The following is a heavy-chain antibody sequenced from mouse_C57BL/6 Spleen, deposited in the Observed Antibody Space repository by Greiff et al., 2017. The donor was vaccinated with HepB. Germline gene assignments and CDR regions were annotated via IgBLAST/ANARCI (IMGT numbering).Heavy chain of an antibody. CDR1: GYTFTDYY. D-gene: IGHD1-1*01. J-gene: IGHJ2*01. CDR3: AREDYGSEGY. V-gene: IGHV1-76*01. CDR2: IYPGSGNT. Sequence: QVQLQQSGAELVRPGASVKLSCKASGYTFTDYYINWVKQRPGQGLEWIARIYPGSGNTYYNEKFKGKATLTAEKSSSTAYMQLSSLTSEDSAVYFCAREDYGSEGYWGQGTTLTVSS.